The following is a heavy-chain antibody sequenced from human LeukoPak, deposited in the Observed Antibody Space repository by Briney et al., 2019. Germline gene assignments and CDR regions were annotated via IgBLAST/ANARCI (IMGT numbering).Heavy chain of an antibody. J-gene: IGHJ4*02. Sequence: PSETLSLTCAVSGYSISSGYYWGWIRQPPGEGLEWIGSIYHSGSTYYNPSLKSRVTISVDTSKNQFSLKLSSVTAADTAVYYCVVIGDYGWADYWGQGTLVTVSS. CDR1: GYSISSGYY. CDR3: VVIGDYGWADY. V-gene: IGHV4-38-2*01. CDR2: IYHSGST. D-gene: IGHD4-17*01.